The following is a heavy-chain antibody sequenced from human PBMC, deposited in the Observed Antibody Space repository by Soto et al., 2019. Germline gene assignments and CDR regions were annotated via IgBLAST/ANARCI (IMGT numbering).Heavy chain of an antibody. CDR1: GFAFSSYW. J-gene: IGHJ4*02. V-gene: IGHV3-74*01. D-gene: IGHD3-10*01. Sequence: PGGSLRLSCAASGFAFSSYWMHWVRQAPGKGLVWVSRIDPYETGINYADSVKGRFTISRDNSKNTLYLQMNSLRAEDTAVYYCARDGPMASGLGYWGQGTLVTVSS. CDR2: IDPYETGI. CDR3: ARDGPMASGLGY.